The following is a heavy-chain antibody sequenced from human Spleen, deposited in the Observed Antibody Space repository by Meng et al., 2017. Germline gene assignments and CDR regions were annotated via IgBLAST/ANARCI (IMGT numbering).Heavy chain of an antibody. D-gene: IGHD3-16*01. V-gene: IGHV1-2*06. CDR2: INLSSGGT. CDR1: GYTFTNYY. Sequence: ASVKVSCKASGYTFTNYYMHWVRQAPGQGLEWMGRINLSSGGTDYAQKFQGRVTMTRYTSISTAYLELSSLTSDDTALFYCARAYTGSGPFDYWGQGTLVTVSS. J-gene: IGHJ4*02. CDR3: ARAYTGSGPFDY.